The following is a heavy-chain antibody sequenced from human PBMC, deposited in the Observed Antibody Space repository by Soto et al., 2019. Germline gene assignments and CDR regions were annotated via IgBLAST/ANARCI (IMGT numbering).Heavy chain of an antibody. CDR2: IYYSGST. D-gene: IGHD3-16*02. Sequence: SETLSLTCTVSGGSISSGDYYWSWIRQPPGKGLEWIAYIYYSGSTNYNPSLKSRVAISGDTSKNQFSLKLSSVTAADTAVYYCARTVIGGFDYWGQGTLVTVSS. CDR1: GGSISSGDYY. CDR3: ARTVIGGFDY. J-gene: IGHJ4*02. V-gene: IGHV4-61*08.